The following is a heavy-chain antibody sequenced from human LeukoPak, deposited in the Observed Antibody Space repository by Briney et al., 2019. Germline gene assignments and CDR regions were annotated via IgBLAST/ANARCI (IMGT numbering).Heavy chain of an antibody. Sequence: GGSLRLSCAASGFTFSSYWMHWVRQAPGKGLEWVSAISGSGGLTYYADSVKGRFTISRDNSRNTLYLQLNSLRAEDTAIYYCVKDKPMILVANYPYYFDYWGQGTLVTVSS. CDR1: GFTFSSYW. D-gene: IGHD3-22*01. CDR2: ISGSGGLT. J-gene: IGHJ4*02. CDR3: VKDKPMILVANYPYYFDY. V-gene: IGHV3-23*01.